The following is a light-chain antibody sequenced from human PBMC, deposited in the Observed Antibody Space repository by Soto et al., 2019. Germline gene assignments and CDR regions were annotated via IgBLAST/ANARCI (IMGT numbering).Light chain of an antibody. CDR3: LQRNSFPLT. V-gene: IGKV1-12*01. Sequence: DIQMTQSPSSVSASVGDRITITCRASQGISGFLAWYQQKPGKAPKRLISAASSLQSGVPSRFSGSGSGTEFTLTISSLQPEDFATYDCLQRNSFPLTFGEGTSVEIK. J-gene: IGKJ1*01. CDR2: AAS. CDR1: QGISGF.